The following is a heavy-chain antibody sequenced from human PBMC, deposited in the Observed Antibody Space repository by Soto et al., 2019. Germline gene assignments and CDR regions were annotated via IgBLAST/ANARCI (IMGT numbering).Heavy chain of an antibody. CDR1: GITFDDYS. D-gene: IGHD2-2*01. J-gene: IGHJ6*03. CDR2: ISWNSGSI. Sequence: SLRPSCAASGITFDDYSMHLVRQAPGKGLEWGSGISWNSGSIGYPDYVKGRLTISGYNTKNSQYLQMNRLRAKDTALYYCARTHPSVVVPAAPQFYYYMDVWGKGTTVTVSS. CDR3: ARTHPSVVVPAAPQFYYYMDV. V-gene: IGHV3-9*01.